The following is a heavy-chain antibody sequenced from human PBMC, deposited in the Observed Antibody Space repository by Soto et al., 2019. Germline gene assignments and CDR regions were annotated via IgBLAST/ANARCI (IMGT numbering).Heavy chain of an antibody. Sequence: QVQLVESGGGVVQPGRSLRLSCAASGFTFSSYTMYWVRQAPGKGLEWVAVISYDGSNKYYADSVKGRFTISRDDSKNTLYLQMNSLRAEDTAVYYCARGQRGAFDIWGQGTLVTVSS. J-gene: IGHJ3*02. D-gene: IGHD2-2*01. CDR2: ISYDGSNK. CDR1: GFTFSSYT. CDR3: ARGQRGAFDI. V-gene: IGHV3-30-3*01.